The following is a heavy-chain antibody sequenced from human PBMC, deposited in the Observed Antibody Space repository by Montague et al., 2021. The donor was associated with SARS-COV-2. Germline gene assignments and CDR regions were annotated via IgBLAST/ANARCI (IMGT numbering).Heavy chain of an antibody. V-gene: IGHV4-34*01. CDR3: ARGTKRVFTYGYDSSGYASDY. CDR2: INHSGST. CDR1: GGSFSGYY. Sequence: SETLSPTCAVYGGSFSGYYWSWIRQPPGKGLEWIGEINHSGSTKYNPSLKSRVTISVDTSKNQFSLKLSSVTVADTAVYYCARGTKRVFTYGYDSSGYASDYWGQGTLVTVSS. D-gene: IGHD3-22*01. J-gene: IGHJ4*02.